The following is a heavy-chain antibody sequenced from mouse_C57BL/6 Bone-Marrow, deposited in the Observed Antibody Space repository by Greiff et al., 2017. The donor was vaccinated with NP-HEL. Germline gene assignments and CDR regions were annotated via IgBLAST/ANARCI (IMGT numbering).Heavy chain of an antibody. D-gene: IGHD1-1*01. CDR1: GYAFSSSW. CDR3: ARDYYGSPYYFDY. Sequence: VQLVESGPELVKPGASVKISCKASGYAFSSSWMNWVKQRPGKGLEWIGRIYPGDGDTNYNGKFKGKATLTADKSSSTAYMQLSSLTSEDSAVYFCARDYYGSPYYFDYWGQGTTLTVSS. J-gene: IGHJ2*01. CDR2: IYPGDGDT. V-gene: IGHV1-82*01.